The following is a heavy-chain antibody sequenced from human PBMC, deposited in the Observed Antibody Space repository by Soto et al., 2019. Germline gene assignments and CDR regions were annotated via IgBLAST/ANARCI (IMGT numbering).Heavy chain of an antibody. CDR3: APGGAEYNWNYKECRFDS. J-gene: IGHJ4*02. V-gene: IGHV3-9*01. CDR1: GFTFDDYA. CDR2: ISWNSGSI. Sequence: GGSLRLSCAASGFTFDDYAMHWVRQAPGKGLEWVSGISWNSGSIGYADSVKGRFTISRDNAKNSLYLQMNSLRAEDTALYYCAPGGAEYNWNYKECRFDSWRQGPLVTVSS. D-gene: IGHD1-7*01.